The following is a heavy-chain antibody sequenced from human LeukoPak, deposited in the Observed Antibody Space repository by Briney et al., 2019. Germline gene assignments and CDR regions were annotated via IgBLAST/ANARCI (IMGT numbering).Heavy chain of an antibody. J-gene: IGHJ5*02. CDR2: TYYRSKWYN. CDR1: GDSVSSNSAA. D-gene: IGHD1-1*01. V-gene: IGHV6-1*01. Sequence: SQALSLTCAISGDSVSSNSAAWNWIRQSPSIGLEWLGRTYYRSKWYNDYAVSVKSRITINPDTSKNQFSLQVNSVTPEDTAVYYCARTTRSNWNSLDKRGWFDPWGQGTLVTVSS. CDR3: ARTTRSNWNSLDKRGWFDP.